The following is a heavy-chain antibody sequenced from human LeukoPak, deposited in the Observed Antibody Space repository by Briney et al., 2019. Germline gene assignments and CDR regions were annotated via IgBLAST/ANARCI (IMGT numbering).Heavy chain of an antibody. CDR1: GDSVSSNSAA. CDR2: TYYRSRWYN. V-gene: IGHV6-1*01. CDR3: AREGFGGCYDFWSGYFY. D-gene: IGHD3-3*01. Sequence: SQTLSLTCAISGDSVSSNSAAWNWFRQSPSRGLEWLGRTYYRSRWYNDYAVSVKSRITINPDTSKNQFSLQLNSVTPEDTAVYSCAREGFGGCYDFWSGYFYWGQGTLVTVSS. J-gene: IGHJ4*02.